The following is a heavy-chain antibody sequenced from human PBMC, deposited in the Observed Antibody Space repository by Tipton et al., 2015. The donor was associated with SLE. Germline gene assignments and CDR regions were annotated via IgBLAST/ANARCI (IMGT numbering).Heavy chain of an antibody. J-gene: IGHJ4*02. V-gene: IGHV4-59*12. Sequence: TLSLTCTVSGGSISSYYWSWIRQPPGKGLEWIGYIYYSGSTNYNPSLKSRVTMSVATSKNQFSLKLSSVTAADTAVYYCARGEFHGSSTREVWGQGTLVTVSS. D-gene: IGHD2-2*01. CDR1: GGSISSYY. CDR2: IYYSGST. CDR3: ARGEFHGSSTREV.